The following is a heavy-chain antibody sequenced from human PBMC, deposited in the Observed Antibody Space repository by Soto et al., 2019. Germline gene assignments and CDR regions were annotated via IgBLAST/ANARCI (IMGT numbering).Heavy chain of an antibody. D-gene: IGHD2-15*01. CDR2: ISFDGKNR. V-gene: IGHV3-30*18. J-gene: IGHJ4*02. CDR3: AKRGGVVGGSEHPFFEY. CDR1: GFIFSNYG. Sequence: QVQLVESGGGEVQPGKSLRLSCAASGFIFSNYGMHWVRQAPGKGLEWVALISFDGKNRNYADSVKGRFTIYRDNPKNTLYQEMHSLRPEATAFYYCAKRGGVVGGSEHPFFEYWGQGTLVTVSS.